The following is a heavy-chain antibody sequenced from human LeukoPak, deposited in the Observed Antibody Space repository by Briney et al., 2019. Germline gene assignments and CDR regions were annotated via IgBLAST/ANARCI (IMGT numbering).Heavy chain of an antibody. CDR2: FNHSGST. J-gene: IGHJ5*02. CDR1: GGSFSGYY. CDR3: ARGRYYDFWSGDNDNWFDP. D-gene: IGHD3-3*01. V-gene: IGHV4-34*01. Sequence: SETLSLTCAVYGGSFSGYYWSWIRQPPGKGLEWIGEFNHSGSTNYNSSLKSRVTMSVDTSKNQFSLKLSSVSAADTAVYYCARGRYYDFWSGDNDNWFDPWGQGTLVTVSS.